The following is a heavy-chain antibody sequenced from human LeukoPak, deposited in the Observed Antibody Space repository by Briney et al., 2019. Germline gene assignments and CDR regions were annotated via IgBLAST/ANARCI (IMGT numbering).Heavy chain of an antibody. J-gene: IGHJ6*03. CDR1: GGSISSYY. D-gene: IGHD4-11*01. V-gene: IGHV4-59*01. CDR2: IYYSGST. Sequence: SETLSLTCTASGGSISSYYWSWIRQPPGKGLEWIGYIYYSGSTNYNPSLKSRVTISVDTSKNQFSLKLSSVTAADTAVYYCARAPTRGYYYYMDVWGKGTTVTVSS. CDR3: ARAPTRGYYYYMDV.